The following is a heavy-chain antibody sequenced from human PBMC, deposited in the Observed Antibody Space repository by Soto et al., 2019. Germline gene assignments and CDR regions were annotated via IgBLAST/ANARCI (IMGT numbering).Heavy chain of an antibody. Sequence: QVQLVESGGGVVQPERSLRLSCAASGFTFSSYGMHWVRQPPGKGLEWVAVISYDGSNKYFADSVKGRFTISRDNSRNTLYLQINSLRAEDTAVYYCARDKRGPYDSESDDYSLGLDCWGQGTLVTVSS. CDR2: ISYDGSNK. D-gene: IGHD3-16*01. J-gene: IGHJ4*02. CDR3: ARDKRGPYDSESDDYSLGLDC. V-gene: IGHV3-30*03. CDR1: GFTFSSYG.